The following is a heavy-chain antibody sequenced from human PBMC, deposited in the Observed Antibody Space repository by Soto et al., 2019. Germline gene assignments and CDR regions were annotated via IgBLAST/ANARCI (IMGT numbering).Heavy chain of an antibody. D-gene: IGHD2-8*01. V-gene: IGHV1-8*01. CDR3: ARRRGSNGWFDL. J-gene: IGHJ5*02. Sequence: QVQLVQSGAEVKKPGASVKVSCKASGYTFINYDINWVRQATGQGLEWVGWMNPDSGNTGYAQNFQGRVTMTGNTSISSVYMELSSLTSEDTAVYYCARRRGSNGWFDLWGLGTLVTVSS. CDR1: GYTFINYD. CDR2: MNPDSGNT.